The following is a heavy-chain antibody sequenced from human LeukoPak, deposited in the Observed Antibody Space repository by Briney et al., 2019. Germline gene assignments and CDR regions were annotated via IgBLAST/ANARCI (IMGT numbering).Heavy chain of an antibody. Sequence: SETLSLTCTVSGGSISSSSYYWGWIRQPPGKGLEWIGSIYYSGSTYYNPSLKSRVTISVDTSKNQFSLKLRSVTAADTAVYYCARHRETYGGYFDHWGQGTLVTVSS. D-gene: IGHD4-23*01. CDR1: GGSISSSSYY. CDR3: ARHRETYGGYFDH. J-gene: IGHJ4*02. V-gene: IGHV4-39*01. CDR2: IYYSGST.